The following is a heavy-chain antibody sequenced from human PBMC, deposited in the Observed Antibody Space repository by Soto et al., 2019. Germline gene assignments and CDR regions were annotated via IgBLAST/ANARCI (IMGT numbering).Heavy chain of an antibody. Sequence: EVQLLESGGGLVQPGGSLRLSCVASGSTFSSDVMSWVRQAPGQCLEWVSGIRGGTTYYADSVKGRFTISRDNFKNTLFLQRNSLRAEDPAGYQCSTRDRVTSGSSHFYGTDVWGQGTTVTVSS. V-gene: IGHV3-23*01. CDR3: STRDRVTSGSSHFYGTDV. CDR1: GSTFSSDV. D-gene: IGHD1-26*01. J-gene: IGHJ6*02. CDR2: IRGGTT.